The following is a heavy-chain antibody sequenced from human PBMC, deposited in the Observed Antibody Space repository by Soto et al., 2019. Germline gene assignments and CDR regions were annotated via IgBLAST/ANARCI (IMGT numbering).Heavy chain of an antibody. Sequence: GSLRLSSAASGFTFSDYNMHWVRQPPGKGLAWVPSITSHNYIYYADSVKGRFTISRDNAKNSLYLQMTSLRADDTAVYYCARTFRRGNFNYDYCDPCGQGTLVTVSS. CDR2: ITSHNYI. V-gene: IGHV3-21*01. CDR3: ARTFRRGNFNYDYCDP. D-gene: IGHD1-7*01. CDR1: GFTFSDYN. J-gene: IGHJ5*02.